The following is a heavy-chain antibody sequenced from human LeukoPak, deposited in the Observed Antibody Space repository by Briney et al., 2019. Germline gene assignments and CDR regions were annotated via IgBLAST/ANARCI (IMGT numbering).Heavy chain of an antibody. CDR3: AREGYGSGPLYYYYMDV. Sequence: GASVKVSCTASGGTFSSYAISWVRQAPGQGLEWMGGIIPIFGTANYAQKFQGRVTITTDESTSTAYMELSSLRSEDTAVYYCAREGYGSGPLYYYYMDVWGKGTTVTVSS. J-gene: IGHJ6*03. CDR2: IIPIFGTA. CDR1: GGTFSSYA. D-gene: IGHD3-10*01. V-gene: IGHV1-69*05.